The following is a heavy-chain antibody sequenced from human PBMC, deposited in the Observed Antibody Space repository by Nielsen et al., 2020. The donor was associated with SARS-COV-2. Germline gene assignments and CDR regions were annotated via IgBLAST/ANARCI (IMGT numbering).Heavy chain of an antibody. CDR1: GFTSSSNW. D-gene: IGHD1-14*01. J-gene: IGHJ2*01. V-gene: IGHV3-7*03. Sequence: GGSLRLSCAASGFTSSSNWMTWVRQAPGKGLEWVATINPDGSEKYYVDSVKGRFTISRDNAKNSLYLQMNSLRAEDTAVYYCARGGTTGYFDLWGRGTLVTVSS. CDR2: INPDGSEK. CDR3: ARGGTTGYFDL.